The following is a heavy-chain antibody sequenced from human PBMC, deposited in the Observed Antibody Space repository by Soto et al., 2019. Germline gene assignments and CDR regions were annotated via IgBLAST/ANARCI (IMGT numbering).Heavy chain of an antibody. CDR3: AKDRDIFGVVNGMDV. Sequence: SLRLSFAASGFTFDEYTMHWVRQAPGKGLEWVSLISWDGGSTYYADSVKGRFTISRDNSKNSLYLQMNSLRTEDTALYYCAKDRDIFGVVNGMDVWGQGTTVTVSS. V-gene: IGHV3-43*01. CDR1: GFTFDEYT. J-gene: IGHJ6*02. CDR2: ISWDGGST. D-gene: IGHD3-3*02.